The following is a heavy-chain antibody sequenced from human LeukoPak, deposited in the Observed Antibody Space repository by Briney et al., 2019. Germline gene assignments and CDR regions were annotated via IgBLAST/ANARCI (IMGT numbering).Heavy chain of an antibody. CDR1: GGSISSYY. CDR2: IYYSGST. Sequence: TSETLSLTCTVSGGSISSYYWSWIRQPPGKGLEWIGYIYYSGSTNYNPSLKSRVTISVDTSKSHFSLKLTSVTAADTAVYYCASLMSLYYFDYWGQGALVTVSS. J-gene: IGHJ4*02. CDR3: ASLMSLYYFDY. D-gene: IGHD3-10*01. V-gene: IGHV4-59*01.